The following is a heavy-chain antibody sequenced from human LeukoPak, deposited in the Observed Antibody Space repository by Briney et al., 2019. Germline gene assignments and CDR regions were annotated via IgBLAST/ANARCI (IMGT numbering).Heavy chain of an antibody. CDR1: GYTFTTYY. CDR2: INPNTGGT. D-gene: IGHD5-12*01. Sequence: EASVKVSCMASGYTFTTYYMHWVRQALGQGLEWMGWINPNTGGTNYAQKFKGRVTMTRDTSISTAYMEVSRQRSDDTAVYYCAREGWVYSGYEGWGQGTLVTVSS. V-gene: IGHV1-2*02. J-gene: IGHJ4*02. CDR3: AREGWVYSGYEG.